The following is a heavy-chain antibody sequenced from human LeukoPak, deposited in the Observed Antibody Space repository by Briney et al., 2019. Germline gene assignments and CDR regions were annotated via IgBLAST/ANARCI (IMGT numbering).Heavy chain of an antibody. D-gene: IGHD6-6*01. V-gene: IGHV3-48*04. Sequence: PGGSLRLSCAASGFTFSSYSMNWVRQAPGKGLEWVSYISSSSSTIYYADSVEGRFTISRDNAKNSLYLQMNSLRAEDTAVYYCAPEYSSSSRNYYMDVWGKGTTVTVSS. CDR1: GFTFSSYS. CDR3: APEYSSSSRNYYMDV. CDR2: ISSSSSTI. J-gene: IGHJ6*03.